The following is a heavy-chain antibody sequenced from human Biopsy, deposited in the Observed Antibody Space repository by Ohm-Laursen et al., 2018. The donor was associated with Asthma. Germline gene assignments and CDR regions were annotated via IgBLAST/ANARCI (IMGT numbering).Heavy chain of an antibody. D-gene: IGHD3-10*01. CDR2: ISVYNGNT. V-gene: IGHV1-18*01. CDR3: ARAVDYSHYYGIDV. CDR1: GSTFNSAG. Sequence: ASVTVSCKTSGSTFNSAGITWVRQAPGQGLEWMGWISVYNGNTKVAQKLQDRVTMITDTSTSRAYMELRSLRSDDTAVYFCARAVDYSHYYGIDVWGQGTTVTVS. J-gene: IGHJ6*02.